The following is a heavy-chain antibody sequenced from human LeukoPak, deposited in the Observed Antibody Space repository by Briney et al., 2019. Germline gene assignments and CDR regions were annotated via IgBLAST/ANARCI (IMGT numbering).Heavy chain of an antibody. V-gene: IGHV1-2*02. CDR1: GYTFTAYF. Sequence: ASVNVSCKASGYTFTAYFIYWVRQTPAQGLEWVGWINPSSGRTNSAQKFRDRVTMTRDTSISTAYMELSSLRSDDTAVYYCARAHVLRSSSRSFQHWGQGTLVSVAS. CDR3: ARAHVLRSSSRSFQH. D-gene: IGHD6-13*01. CDR2: INPSSGRT. J-gene: IGHJ1*01.